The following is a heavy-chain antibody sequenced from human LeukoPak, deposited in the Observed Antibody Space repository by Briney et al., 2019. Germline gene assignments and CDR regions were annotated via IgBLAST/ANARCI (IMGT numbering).Heavy chain of an antibody. J-gene: IGHJ6*03. D-gene: IGHD2-2*02. CDR3: ARDEYCSSTSCYMPPGVAYYYYYMDV. Sequence: ASVKVFWKASGYPVHGYYIDWGRPAPGPGLELMGPNNPYNGGTNYAPEFQGRVTMTRDTSISTAYMELSRLRSDDTAVYYCARDEYCSSTSCYMPPGVAYYYYYMDVWGKGTTVTVSS. CDR2: NNPYNGGT. V-gene: IGHV1-2*06. CDR1: GYPVHGYY.